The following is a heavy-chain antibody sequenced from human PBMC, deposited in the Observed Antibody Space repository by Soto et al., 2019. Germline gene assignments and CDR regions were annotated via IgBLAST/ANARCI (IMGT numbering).Heavy chain of an antibody. CDR3: ARGPSMGWFDP. V-gene: IGHV4-34*01. CDR1: GGSFSGYY. J-gene: IGHJ5*02. D-gene: IGHD3-10*01. CDR2: INHSGST. Sequence: SETLSLTCAVYGGSFSGYYWSWIRQPPGKGLEWIGEINHSGSTNYNPSLKSRVTISVDTSKNQFSLKLSSVTAADTAVYYCARGPSMGWFDPWGQGTLVPSPQ.